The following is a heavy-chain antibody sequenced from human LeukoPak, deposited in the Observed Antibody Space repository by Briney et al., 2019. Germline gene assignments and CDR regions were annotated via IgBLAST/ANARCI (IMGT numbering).Heavy chain of an antibody. CDR2: INPSGGST. CDR3: ALTEAGINYGDYFRNWYFDL. J-gene: IGHJ2*01. V-gene: IGHV1-46*01. Sequence: ASVKVSCKASGYTFTSYYMHWVRQAPGQGLEWMGIINPSGGSTSYAQKFQGRVTMTRDMSTSTVYMELSSLRSEDTAVYYCALTEAGINYGDYFRNWYFDLWGRGTLVTVSS. CDR1: GYTFTSYY. D-gene: IGHD4-17*01.